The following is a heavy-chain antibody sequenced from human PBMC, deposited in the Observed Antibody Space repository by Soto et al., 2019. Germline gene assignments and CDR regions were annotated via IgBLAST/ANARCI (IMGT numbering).Heavy chain of an antibody. Sequence: QVQVQQWGAGLLKPSETLSLTCAVYGGSFNDYWWSWIRQSPGGGLEWIGEIFQSVTTNYNPSLKSRVTMSIDTSKSQVSLKLTSVTAADTAIYYCARGRSSTWTFGGQGSLVAVSS. J-gene: IGHJ4*02. CDR2: IFQSVTT. D-gene: IGHD3-3*01. CDR1: GGSFNDYW. CDR3: ARGRSSTWTF. V-gene: IGHV4-34*02.